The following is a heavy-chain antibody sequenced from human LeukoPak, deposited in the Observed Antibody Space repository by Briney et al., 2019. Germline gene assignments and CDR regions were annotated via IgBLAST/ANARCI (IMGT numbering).Heavy chain of an antibody. V-gene: IGHV4-59*01. J-gene: IGHJ4*02. CDR2: IYYSGST. CDR3: ARDSGGFLGY. CDR1: GGSISSYY. Sequence: SETLSLTCTVSGGSISSYYWSWIRQPPGKGLEWIGYIYYSGSTNYNPSLRSRVTISVDTSKNQFSLKLSSVTAADTAVYYCARDSGGFLGYWGQGTLVTVSS. D-gene: IGHD3-3*01.